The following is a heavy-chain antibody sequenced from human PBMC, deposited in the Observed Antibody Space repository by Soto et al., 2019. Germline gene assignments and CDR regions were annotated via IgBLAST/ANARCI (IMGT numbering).Heavy chain of an antibody. Sequence: PLEILSLTCTVSGGSVISGSYYWSWIRQPPGKGLEWIGYIYYSGSTNYNPSLKSRVTISVDTSKNQFSLKLSSVTAADTAVYYCARASSTDSSGYYYWGQGTLVTVSS. V-gene: IGHV4-61*01. CDR3: ARASSTDSSGYYY. J-gene: IGHJ4*02. D-gene: IGHD3-22*01. CDR2: IYYSGST. CDR1: GGSVISGSYY.